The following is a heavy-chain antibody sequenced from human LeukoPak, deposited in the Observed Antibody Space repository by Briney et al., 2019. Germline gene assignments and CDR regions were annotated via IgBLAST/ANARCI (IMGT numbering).Heavy chain of an antibody. CDR2: ISAGNGNT. D-gene: IGHD1-26*01. V-gene: IGHV1-3*01. Sequence: EASVTVSCKASNYTFPRYGISWVRQAPGQGLEWMGWISAGNGNTKYSQNFQGRVTFISNTSATTAFMELSSLRSEDAAVYYCARDSGSGNNDYWGQGTLVTVSS. CDR1: NYTFPRYG. J-gene: IGHJ4*02. CDR3: ARDSGSGNNDY.